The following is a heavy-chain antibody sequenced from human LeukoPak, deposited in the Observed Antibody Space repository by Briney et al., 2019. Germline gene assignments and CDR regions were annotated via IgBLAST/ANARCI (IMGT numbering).Heavy chain of an antibody. V-gene: IGHV3-30*03. J-gene: IGHJ6*02. Sequence: PGRSLRLSCAASGFTFSSYGMHWVRQAPGKGLEWVAVISYDGSNKYYADSVKGRFTISRDNSKNTLYLQMNSLRAEDTAVYYCAGGSGSRYYYYYGMDVWGQGTTVTVSS. CDR3: AGGSGSRYYYYYGMDV. CDR2: ISYDGSNK. CDR1: GFTFSSYG. D-gene: IGHD3-10*01.